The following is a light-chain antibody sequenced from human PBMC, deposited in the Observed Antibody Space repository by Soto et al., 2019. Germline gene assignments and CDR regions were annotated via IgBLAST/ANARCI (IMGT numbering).Light chain of an antibody. V-gene: IGKV2-28*01. CDR1: QILLYNNTYNY. CDR3: MQALQSLT. J-gene: IGKJ5*01. Sequence: EIVMTQSPLTLPVTPGEPASISCRSSQILLYNNTYNYLDWYVQKPGQSPQLLIYFGSDRAPGVPYSCSGSGSGTDFTLKINRVEAEDVGTYYCMQALQSLTFGQGTRLEIK. CDR2: FGS.